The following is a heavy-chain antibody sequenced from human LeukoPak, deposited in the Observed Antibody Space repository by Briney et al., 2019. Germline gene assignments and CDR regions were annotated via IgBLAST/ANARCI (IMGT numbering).Heavy chain of an antibody. V-gene: IGHV3-23*01. Sequence: GGSLRLSCAASGFTFSSYAMSWVRQALGKGLEWVSAISGSGGSTYYADSVKGRFTISRDNSKNTLYLQTNSLRAEDTAVYYCAKVFDVLWFGEFGYYFDYWGQGTLVTVSS. CDR2: ISGSGGST. D-gene: IGHD3-10*01. J-gene: IGHJ4*02. CDR3: AKVFDVLWFGEFGYYFDY. CDR1: GFTFSSYA.